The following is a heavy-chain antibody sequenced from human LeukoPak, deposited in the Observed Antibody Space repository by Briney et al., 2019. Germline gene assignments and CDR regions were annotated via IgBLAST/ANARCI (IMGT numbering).Heavy chain of an antibody. V-gene: IGHV3-23*01. Sequence: GGSLRLSCAASGFTFSSYSMNWVRQAPGKGLEWVSVISGGGVSTYYADSVKGRFTISRDNSKNTLYLQMNSLRAEDTAVYYCAKWARYCTNGVCYYFDYWGQGTLVTVSS. D-gene: IGHD2-8*01. CDR3: AKWARYCTNGVCYYFDY. CDR1: GFTFSSYS. CDR2: ISGGGVST. J-gene: IGHJ4*02.